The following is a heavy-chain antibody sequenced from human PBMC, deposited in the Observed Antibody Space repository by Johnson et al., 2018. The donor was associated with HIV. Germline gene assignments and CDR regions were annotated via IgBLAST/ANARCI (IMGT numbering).Heavy chain of an antibody. J-gene: IGHJ3*01. CDR1: GFSFSTYA. CDR3: AMPYYFDSGVYQ. Sequence: MQLVESGGGLVQPGGSLRLSCAASGFSFSTYAMHWVRQAPGKGLEYVAAISKNGDSTFYADSVKGRFTIFRDNAKNTLSLQMGSLRVEDMGIYYCAMPYYFDSGVYQWGQGTLVTVSS. V-gene: IGHV3-64*07. D-gene: IGHD3-22*01. CDR2: ISKNGDST.